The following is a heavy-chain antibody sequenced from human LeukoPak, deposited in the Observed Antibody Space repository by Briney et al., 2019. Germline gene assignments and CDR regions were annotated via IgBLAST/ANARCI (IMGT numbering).Heavy chain of an antibody. CDR2: ISGSGGST. Sequence: PGGSLRLSCAASGFTFSSYAMSWVRQAPGKGLEWVSAISGSGGSTYYADSVKGRFTISRDNSKNTLYLQMNSLRAEDTAVYYCAKDCSSTSCYIWFDPWGQGTLVTVSS. CDR1: GFTFSSYA. V-gene: IGHV3-23*01. D-gene: IGHD2-2*02. CDR3: AKDCSSTSCYIWFDP. J-gene: IGHJ5*02.